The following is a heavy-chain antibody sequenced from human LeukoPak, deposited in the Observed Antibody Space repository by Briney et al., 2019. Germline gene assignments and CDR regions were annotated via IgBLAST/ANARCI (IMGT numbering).Heavy chain of an antibody. CDR1: GFTFSRDS. J-gene: IGHJ3*02. CDR3: AKDSGYYDSSGDDAFDI. CDR2: ISSSSSYI. Sequence: GGSLRLSCAASGFTFSRDSMNWVRQAPGKGLEWVSSISSSSSYIYYGDSVKGRFTISRDNAKNSLYLQMNSLRAEDTAVYYCAKDSGYYDSSGDDAFDIWGQGTMVTVSS. V-gene: IGHV3-21*01. D-gene: IGHD3-22*01.